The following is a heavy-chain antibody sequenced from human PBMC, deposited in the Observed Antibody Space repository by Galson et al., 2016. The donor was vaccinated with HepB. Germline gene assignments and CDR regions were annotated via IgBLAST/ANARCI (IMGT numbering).Heavy chain of an antibody. D-gene: IGHD5-12*01. V-gene: IGHV4-59*01. CDR2: SYNSGNT. Sequence: SETLSLTCSVSGGSTYTSSWSWVRQPPGKGLEWVGYSYNSGNTVYNPSLDSRVTVSVDTSKNQFSLRLTSVTAADPAVYYCAKVGRYSFDVWGPGTMVTVSS. CDR1: GGSTYTSS. J-gene: IGHJ3*01. CDR3: AKVGRYSFDV.